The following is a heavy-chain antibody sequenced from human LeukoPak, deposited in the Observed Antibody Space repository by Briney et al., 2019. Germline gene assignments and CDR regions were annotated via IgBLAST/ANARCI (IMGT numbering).Heavy chain of an antibody. CDR2: IRRKAYGGIT. V-gene: IGHV3-49*04. CDR1: GFIFGDYG. J-gene: IGHJ4*02. Sequence: GGSRRLSCTVSGFIFGDYGLSWVRQAPGKVLEWVGFIRRKAYGGITEYAGAVKRRFASSSDDSKSIPYLQMTSLKTEDTAVYYCPRIKGSGSYLCDYWGQGTLVIVSS. CDR3: PRIKGSGSYLCDY. D-gene: IGHD3-10*01.